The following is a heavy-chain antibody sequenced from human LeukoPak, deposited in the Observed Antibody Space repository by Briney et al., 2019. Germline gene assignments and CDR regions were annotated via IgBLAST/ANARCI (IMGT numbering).Heavy chain of an antibody. Sequence: SETLSLTCTVSGGSISSSSYYWGWIRQPPGKGLEWIGSIYYSGSTYYNPSLKSRVTISVDTSKNQFSLKLSSVTAADAAVYYCAREMVYAISDYWGQGTLVTVSS. CDR2: IYYSGST. D-gene: IGHD2-8*01. CDR1: GGSISSSSYY. J-gene: IGHJ4*02. V-gene: IGHV4-39*07. CDR3: AREMVYAISDY.